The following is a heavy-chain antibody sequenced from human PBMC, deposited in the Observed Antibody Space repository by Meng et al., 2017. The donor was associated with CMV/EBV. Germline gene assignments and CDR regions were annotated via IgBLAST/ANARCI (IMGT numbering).Heavy chain of an antibody. CDR1: GFTFSSYS. CDR3: ARDLSNYDILTGYQYYYYGKDV. V-gene: IGHV3-21*01. CDR2: ISSSSIYI. D-gene: IGHD3-9*01. J-gene: IGHJ6*02. Sequence: GGSLRPSCAASGFTFSSYSMNWVRQAPGKGLEWVSSISSSSIYIYYADSVKGRFTISRDNAKNSLYLQMNSLKAEDTAVYYCARDLSNYDILTGYQYYYYGKDVWGQGTTVNVSS.